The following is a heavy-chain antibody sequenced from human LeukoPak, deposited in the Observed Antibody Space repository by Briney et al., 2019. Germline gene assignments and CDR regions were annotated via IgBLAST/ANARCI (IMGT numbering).Heavy chain of an antibody. D-gene: IGHD2-2*01. Sequence: SVKVSCKASGFTFTSSAMQWVRQARGQRLEWIGWIVVGSGNTNYAQKFQERVTITRDMSTSTAYMELSSLRSEDTAVYYCAADVVVPAAISWDYYYYMDVWGKGTTVTVSS. CDR1: GFTFTSSA. J-gene: IGHJ6*03. V-gene: IGHV1-58*02. CDR3: AADVVVPAAISWDYYYYMDV. CDR2: IVVGSGNT.